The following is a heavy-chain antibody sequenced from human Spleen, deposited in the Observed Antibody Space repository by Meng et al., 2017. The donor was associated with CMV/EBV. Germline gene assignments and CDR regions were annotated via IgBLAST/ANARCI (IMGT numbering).Heavy chain of an antibody. CDR3: ARRLGGSGSDGY. CDR2: ISRGGSTI. D-gene: IGHD3-10*01. CDR1: GFTFSNYE. V-gene: IGHV3-48*03. J-gene: IGHJ4*02. Sequence: GGSLRLSCAASGFTFSNYEMNWVRQAPGKGLEWVSYISRGGSTIYYADSVKGRFTISRDNAKNSMYLQMNSLTVEDTAIYYCARRLGGSGSDGYWGQGTLVTVSS.